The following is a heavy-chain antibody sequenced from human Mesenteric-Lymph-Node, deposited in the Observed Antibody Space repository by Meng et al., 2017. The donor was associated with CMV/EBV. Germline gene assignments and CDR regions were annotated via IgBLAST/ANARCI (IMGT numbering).Heavy chain of an antibody. Sequence: ASVKVSCKASGYTFTGYFIHWVRQAPGQGLEWMGWIYPNNGGTYYAQNFQGRVSMTGDTSISTVYMELSRLTSDDTAVYYCAREGSLTNYYDSSFSEPDAFDIWGQGTMVTVSS. CDR1: GYTFTGYF. D-gene: IGHD3-22*01. V-gene: IGHV1-2*02. CDR2: IYPNNGGT. CDR3: AREGSLTNYYDSSFSEPDAFDI. J-gene: IGHJ3*02.